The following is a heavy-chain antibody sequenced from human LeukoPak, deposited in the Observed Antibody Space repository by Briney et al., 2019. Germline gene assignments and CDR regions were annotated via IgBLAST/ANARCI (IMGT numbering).Heavy chain of an antibody. CDR1: GGSISSYY. V-gene: IGHV4-59*01. D-gene: IGHD1-1*01. CDR3: ARALEPSYYYYGMDV. CDR2: IYYSGST. J-gene: IGHJ6*02. Sequence: PSETLSLTCTVSGGSISSYYWSWIRQPPGKGLEWIGYIYYSGSTNYNPSLKSRVTISVDTSKNQFSLKLSSVTAADTAVYYCARALEPSYYYYGMDVWGQGTTVTVSS.